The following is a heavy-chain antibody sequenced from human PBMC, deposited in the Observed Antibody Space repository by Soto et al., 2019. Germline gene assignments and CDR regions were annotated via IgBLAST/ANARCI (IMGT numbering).Heavy chain of an antibody. V-gene: IGHV4-39*01. CDR3: ASLPGGMDV. CDR1: GGSISSSSYY. CDR2: IYYSGST. J-gene: IGHJ6*02. Sequence: SETLSLTCTVSGGSISSSSYYWGWIRQPPGKGLEWIGSIYYSGSTYYNPSLKSRVTISVDTSKNQFSLKLSSVTAADTAVYYCASLPGGMDVWGQGTTVTVSS.